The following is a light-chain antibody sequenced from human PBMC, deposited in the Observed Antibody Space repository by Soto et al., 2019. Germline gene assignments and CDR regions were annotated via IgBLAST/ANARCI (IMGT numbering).Light chain of an antibody. Sequence: QPVLTQPPSVSGAPGQRVAISCTGSRSNIGAGYDVHWYQQLPGTAPKLLIYANINRPSGVPDRFSGSKSGTSASLAITGLQAEDEADYYCQSYDSSLSVVVFGGGTKLTVL. CDR2: ANI. V-gene: IGLV1-40*01. J-gene: IGLJ2*01. CDR1: RSNIGAGYD. CDR3: QSYDSSLSVVV.